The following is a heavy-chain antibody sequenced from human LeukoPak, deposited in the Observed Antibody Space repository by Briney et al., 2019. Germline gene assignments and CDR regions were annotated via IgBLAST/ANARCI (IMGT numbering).Heavy chain of an antibody. D-gene: IGHD2-2*01. CDR1: GFTFSSYA. J-gene: IGHJ4*02. CDR3: AKDPRVVPAATYYFDY. Sequence: GGSLRLSCAASGFTFSSYAMSWVRQAPGKGLEWVSAISGSGGSTYYADSVKGRFTISRDNSKNTLYLQMNSLRAEDTAVYYCAKDPRVVPAATYYFDYWGQGTLVTVSS. CDR2: ISGSGGST. V-gene: IGHV3-23*01.